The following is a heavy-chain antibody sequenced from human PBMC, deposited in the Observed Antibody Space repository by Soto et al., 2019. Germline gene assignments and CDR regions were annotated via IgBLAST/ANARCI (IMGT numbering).Heavy chain of an antibody. CDR1: GYIFTNYW. J-gene: IGHJ2*01. CDR2: IDPSDSYT. Sequence: PGESLKISCKGSGYIFTNYWISWVRQTPGKGLEWMGRIDPSDSYTNYSPSFQGHVTISADKSISTAYLQWSSLKASDTGMYYCARPAVAGTNYYFDLWGRGTLVTVS. V-gene: IGHV5-10-1*01. D-gene: IGHD6-19*01. CDR3: ARPAVAGTNYYFDL.